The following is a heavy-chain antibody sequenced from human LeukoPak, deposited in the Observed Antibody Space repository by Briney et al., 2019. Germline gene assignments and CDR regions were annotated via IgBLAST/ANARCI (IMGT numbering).Heavy chain of an antibody. CDR3: ATEQEGRRAAFDH. J-gene: IGHJ4*02. CDR1: GFTFSSYS. Sequence: PGGSLRLSCAASGFTFSSYSMNWVRQAPGKGLEWVSSISSSSSYIYYADSAKGRFTISRDNSQNTLYLHMSSLRAEDTAIYYCATEQEGRRAAFDHWGQGTLVTVSS. V-gene: IGHV3-21*01. CDR2: ISSSSSYI. D-gene: IGHD1/OR15-1a*01.